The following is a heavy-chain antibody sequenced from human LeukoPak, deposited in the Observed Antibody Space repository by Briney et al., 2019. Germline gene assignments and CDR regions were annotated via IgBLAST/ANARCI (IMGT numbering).Heavy chain of an antibody. CDR3: ARANFLYCSSTSCLFGY. J-gene: IGHJ4*02. D-gene: IGHD2-2*01. CDR2: INPNDGDT. V-gene: IGHV1-2*02. CDR1: GYTFTDYY. Sequence: GASVKVSCKASGYTFTDYYMHWVRQAPGQGFEWMGWINPNDGDTYYAQKFQGRVTMTRDTSISTAHMEVSRLRSDDTAVYYCARANFLYCSSTSCLFGYWGQGTLVTVSS.